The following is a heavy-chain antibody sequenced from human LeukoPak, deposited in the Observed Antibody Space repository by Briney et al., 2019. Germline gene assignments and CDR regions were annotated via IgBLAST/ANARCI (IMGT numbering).Heavy chain of an antibody. CDR1: GGSISIYF. CDR3: ARAPSGCGGTCPSDH. V-gene: IGHV4-4*07. J-gene: IGHJ4*02. D-gene: IGHD2-15*01. Sequence: SETLSLTCTVSGGSISIYFWSWIRQPAGVGLEWIGRIHDNGDSNHNPSLKSRVTMSLDTSRNQVSLKLASVTAADTAVYYCARAPSGCGGTCPSDHWGPGTQATVSS. CDR2: IHDNGDS.